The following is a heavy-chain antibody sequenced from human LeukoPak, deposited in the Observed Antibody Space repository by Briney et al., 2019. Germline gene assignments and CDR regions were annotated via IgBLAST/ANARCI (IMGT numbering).Heavy chain of an antibody. CDR2: IYYSGST. V-gene: IGHV4-59*01. Sequence: SETLSLTCTVSGGSISNKYWSWIRQPPGKGLEWIGYIYYSGSTNYNPSLKSRVTILVDTSKNQFPLKLSSVTAADTAVYYCARTGRRDGYNYGNYYYYYYMDVWGKGTTVTISS. D-gene: IGHD5-24*01. CDR3: ARTGRRDGYNYGNYYYYYYMDV. CDR1: GGSISNKY. J-gene: IGHJ6*03.